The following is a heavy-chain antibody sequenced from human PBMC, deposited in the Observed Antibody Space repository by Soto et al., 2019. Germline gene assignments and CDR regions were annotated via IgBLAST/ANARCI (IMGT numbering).Heavy chain of an antibody. Sequence: EVQLLESGGSLVQPGGSLRLSCAASGFSFSTYAMGWVRQAPGKGLEWVSAISGSGSATYYADPVKGRFTISRDNSKDTLYLQMISLRAGDTAVFYCAKEIKGTGTTMIYDYWGRGALVIVSS. CDR3: AKEIKGTGTTMIYDY. J-gene: IGHJ4*02. V-gene: IGHV3-23*01. D-gene: IGHD1-7*01. CDR1: GFSFSTYA. CDR2: ISGSGSAT.